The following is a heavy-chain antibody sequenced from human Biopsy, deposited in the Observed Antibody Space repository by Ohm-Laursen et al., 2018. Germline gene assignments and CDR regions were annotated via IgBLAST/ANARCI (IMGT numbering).Heavy chain of an antibody. J-gene: IGHJ4*02. CDR3: ARDPYCSGGNCYSPLDH. CDR1: GYTFSLYH. D-gene: IGHD2-15*01. V-gene: IGHV1-2*02. CDR2: IDPDSGRT. Sequence: ASVKVSCKASGYTFSLYHIHWVRQAPGQGLEWMGWIDPDSGRTSFGQNFQGRVTMTSDTSTGTAYLELTRLRSDDTAVYYCARDPYCSGGNCYSPLDHWGQGTLVTVS.